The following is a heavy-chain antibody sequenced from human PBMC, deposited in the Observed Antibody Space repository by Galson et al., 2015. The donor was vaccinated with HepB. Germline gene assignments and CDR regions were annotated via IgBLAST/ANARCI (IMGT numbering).Heavy chain of an antibody. CDR1: GFTVSRNY. Sequence: SLRLSCAASGFTVSRNYMSWVRQAPGRGLEWVSVIHSGGGTYYADSVKGRFTISRDNSKNTLYLQMNSLRAEDTAVYYCARDAAITYYYESSGYTFMDVRGKGTTVIVSS. CDR2: IHSGGGT. J-gene: IGHJ6*04. D-gene: IGHD3-22*01. CDR3: ARDAAITYYYESSGYTFMDV. V-gene: IGHV3-53*01.